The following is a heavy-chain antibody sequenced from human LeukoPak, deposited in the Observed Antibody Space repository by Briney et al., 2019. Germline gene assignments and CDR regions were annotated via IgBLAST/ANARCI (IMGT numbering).Heavy chain of an antibody. D-gene: IGHD1-1*01. Sequence: PGGSLRLSCAASGFTFSSYAMSWVRQAPGRGLEWVSAISGSGGSTYYADSVKGRFTISRDNSKNTLYLQMNSLRAEDTAVYYCARAGTTGTTGFDYWGQGTLVTVSS. CDR1: GFTFSSYA. CDR3: ARAGTTGTTGFDY. CDR2: ISGSGGST. V-gene: IGHV3-23*01. J-gene: IGHJ4*02.